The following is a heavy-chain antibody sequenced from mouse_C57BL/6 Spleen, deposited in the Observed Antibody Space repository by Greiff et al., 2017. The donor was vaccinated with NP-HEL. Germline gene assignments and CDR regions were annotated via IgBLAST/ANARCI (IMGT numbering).Heavy chain of an antibody. D-gene: IGHD2-2*01. CDR1: GFTFSDYG. V-gene: IGHV5-17*01. Sequence: DVMLVESGGGLVKPGGSLKLSCAASGFTFSDYGMHWVRQAPEKGLEWVAYISSGSSTIYYADTVKGRFTISRDNAKNTLFLQMTSLRSEDTAMYYCARGVRDAMDYWGQGTSVTVSS. CDR2: ISSGSSTI. CDR3: ARGVRDAMDY. J-gene: IGHJ4*01.